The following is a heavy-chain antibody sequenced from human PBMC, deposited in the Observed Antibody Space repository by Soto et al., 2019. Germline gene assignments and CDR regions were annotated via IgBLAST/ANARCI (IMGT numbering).Heavy chain of an antibody. J-gene: IGHJ4*02. CDR3: AKDFGHYDILTGYPTFAH. V-gene: IGHV3-23*01. CDR2: ISRSGGST. CDR1: GFTFTTYA. D-gene: IGHD3-9*01. Sequence: EVQLLESGGGLVQPGGSLRLSCAASGFTFTTYAMSWVHQAAGKGLEWVSAISRSGGSTYYADSVKGRFAISRDNSKNTPYLQMNSLRAEDTAVYHCAKDFGHYDILTGYPTFAHWGQGTLVTVSS.